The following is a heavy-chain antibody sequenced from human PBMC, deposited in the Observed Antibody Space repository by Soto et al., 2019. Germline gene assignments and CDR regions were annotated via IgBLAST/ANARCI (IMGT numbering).Heavy chain of an antibody. J-gene: IGHJ5*02. CDR1: GGSISSGGYN. D-gene: IGHD6-25*01. CDR2: IYHSGST. V-gene: IGHV4-31*03. Sequence: QVQLQESGPGLVKPTQTLSLTCTVSGGSISSGGYNWSWIRQHPGKGLEWIGYIYHSGSTYYNPSLKSRVTISVETSKNQFSLKLSSVTAADTAVYYCAREAAGILNWFDPWGQGTLVTVSS. CDR3: AREAAGILNWFDP.